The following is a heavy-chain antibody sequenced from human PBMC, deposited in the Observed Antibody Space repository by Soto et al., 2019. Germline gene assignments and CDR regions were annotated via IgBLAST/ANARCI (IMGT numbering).Heavy chain of an antibody. D-gene: IGHD3-10*01. CDR1: GFIVSSNY. V-gene: IGHV3-53*04. Sequence: EVQLVESGGGLVQPGGSLRLSCAASGFIVSSNYMSWVRQAPGKGLEWVSVIYSGDDTYYADSVKGRFTISRHNSKNTRYRQMNSLRAEDTAVYYCARGMVRGVSAFDYWGQGTLVTVSS. J-gene: IGHJ4*02. CDR3: ARGMVRGVSAFDY. CDR2: IYSGDDT.